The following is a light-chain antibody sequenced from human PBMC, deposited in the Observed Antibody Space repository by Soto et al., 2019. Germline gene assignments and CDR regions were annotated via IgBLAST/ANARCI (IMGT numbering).Light chain of an antibody. Sequence: QSVLTQPASVSGSPGQSITISCTGTSSDVGGYNYVSWYQQHPGKALKLMIYEVSNRPSGVSNRFSGSKSGNTASLTISGLQAEDEADYYCSSYTSSSTDCVFGTGTKVTVL. CDR1: SSDVGGYNY. V-gene: IGLV2-14*01. J-gene: IGLJ1*01. CDR2: EVS. CDR3: SSYTSSSTDCV.